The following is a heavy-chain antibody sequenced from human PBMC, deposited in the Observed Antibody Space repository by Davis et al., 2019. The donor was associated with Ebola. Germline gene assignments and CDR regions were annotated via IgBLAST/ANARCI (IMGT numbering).Heavy chain of an antibody. Sequence: GESLKISCAASGFTFSSYGMHWVRQAPGKGLEWVAVIWYDGSNKYYADSVKGRFTISRDNSKNTLYLQMNSLRAEDTAVYYCAREDSNYYYYGMDVWGQGTTVTVSS. CDR1: GFTFSSYG. J-gene: IGHJ6*02. CDR2: IWYDGSNK. CDR3: AREDSNYYYYGMDV. D-gene: IGHD4-11*01. V-gene: IGHV3-33*08.